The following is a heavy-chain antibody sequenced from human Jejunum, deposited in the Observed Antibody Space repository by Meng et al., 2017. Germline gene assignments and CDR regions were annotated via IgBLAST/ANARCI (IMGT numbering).Heavy chain of an antibody. CDR3: ARPHTSA. CDR1: SGPISTRSYY. CDR2: MYYHGST. J-gene: IGHJ5*02. Sequence: QLQLQESGPGLVKPSETLSLTCTVSSGPISTRSYYWAWIRQPPGKGLEWIGTMYYHGSTYYNPSLKSRVTISVDTSKNQFSLKLSSVTAADTAVYYCARPHTSAWGQGTLVTVSS. V-gene: IGHV4-39*01. D-gene: IGHD2-21*01.